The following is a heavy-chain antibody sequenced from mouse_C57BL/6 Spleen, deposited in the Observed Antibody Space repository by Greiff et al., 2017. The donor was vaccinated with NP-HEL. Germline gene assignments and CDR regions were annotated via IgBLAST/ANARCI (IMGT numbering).Heavy chain of an antibody. Sequence: QVQLQQSDAELVKPGASVKISCKVSGYTFTDHTIHWMKQRPEQGLEWIGYIYPRDGSTKYNEKFKGTAPLTADKSSSTAYMQLNSLTSEDSAVYFCARRDGSPYYAMDDWGQGTSVTVSS. V-gene: IGHV1-78*01. CDR1: GYTFTDHT. D-gene: IGHD3-3*01. CDR2: IYPRDGST. J-gene: IGHJ4*01. CDR3: ARRDGSPYYAMDD.